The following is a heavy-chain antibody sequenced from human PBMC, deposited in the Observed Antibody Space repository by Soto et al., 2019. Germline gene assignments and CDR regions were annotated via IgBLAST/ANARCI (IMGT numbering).Heavy chain of an antibody. J-gene: IGHJ4*02. CDR3: AKASDYDDILTGLH. D-gene: IGHD3-9*01. CDR1: GFTFSSYA. CDR2: ISGSGGSA. V-gene: IGHV3-23*01. Sequence: EVQLLESGGGLVQPGGSLRISCAASGFTFSSYAMSWVRQAPGKWLECLSTISGSGGSAYYADSVKGRITITRDNSETTLHLQMNSLRAEDTALYYCAKASDYDDILTGLHWGQGTLVTVSA.